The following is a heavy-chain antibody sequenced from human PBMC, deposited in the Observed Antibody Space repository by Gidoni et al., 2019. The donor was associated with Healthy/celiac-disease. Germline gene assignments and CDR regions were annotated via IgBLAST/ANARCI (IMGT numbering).Heavy chain of an antibody. V-gene: IGHV4-39*01. Sequence: QLQLQESGPGLVKPSETLSLTCTVSGGSISSSSYYWGWIRQPPGKGLEWIGSIYYSGSTYYNPSLKRRVTISVDTSKNQFALKLSSVTAADTAVYYCARTYYDFWSGYYGYYFDYWGQGTLVTVSS. CDR1: GGSISSSSYY. J-gene: IGHJ4*02. D-gene: IGHD3-3*01. CDR3: ARTYYDFWSGYYGYYFDY. CDR2: IYYSGST.